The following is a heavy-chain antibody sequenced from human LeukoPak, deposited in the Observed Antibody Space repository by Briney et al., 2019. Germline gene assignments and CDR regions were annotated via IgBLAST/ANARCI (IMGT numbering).Heavy chain of an antibody. CDR1: GFTFSDYY. CDR2: ISSSSSYI. V-gene: IGHV3-11*06. D-gene: IGHD2-21*02. CDR3: ARPYCGGDCYNAFDI. Sequence: PGGSLRLSCAASGFTFSDYYMSWIRQAPGKGLEWVSSISSSSSYIYYADSVKGRFTISRDNAKNSLYLQMNSLRAEDTAVYYCARPYCGGDCYNAFDIWGQGTMVTVSS. J-gene: IGHJ3*02.